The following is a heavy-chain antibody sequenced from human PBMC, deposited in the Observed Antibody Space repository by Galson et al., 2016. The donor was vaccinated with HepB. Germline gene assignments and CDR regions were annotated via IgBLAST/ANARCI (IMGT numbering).Heavy chain of an antibody. Sequence: SETLSLTCSVSGASITSYYWTWIRQSPGKALEWVGDIFYGGGTRYNASLQSRVTISADMPKNQVFLKLTSVTAADTAVYYCARRPGGMNPVDDYFDNWGQGTLVTVSS. CDR1: GASITSYY. J-gene: IGHJ4*02. CDR2: IFYGGGT. CDR3: ARRPGGMNPVDDYFDN. V-gene: IGHV4-59*08. D-gene: IGHD3-16*01.